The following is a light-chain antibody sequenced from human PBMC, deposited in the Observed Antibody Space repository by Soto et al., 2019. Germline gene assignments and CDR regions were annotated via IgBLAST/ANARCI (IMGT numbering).Light chain of an antibody. CDR2: DNN. Sequence: QSVLTQPPSVSGAPGQRVTISCTGSSSNIGALYDVNWYQQLPGTAPKLLIYDNNNRPSGVPDRFSGSKSGTSASLDITGLQAEDEADYYCQSYDNSLSGHVVFGGGTKLTVL. CDR3: QSYDNSLSGHVV. CDR1: SSNIGALYD. J-gene: IGLJ2*01. V-gene: IGLV1-40*01.